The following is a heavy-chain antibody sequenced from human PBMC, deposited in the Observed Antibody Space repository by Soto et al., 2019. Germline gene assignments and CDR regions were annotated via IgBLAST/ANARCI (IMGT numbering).Heavy chain of an antibody. Sequence: EVQLLESGGGLVQPGGSLRLSCAASGFTFSSYAMSWVRQAPGKGLEWVSAISGRGGSTYYADSVKGRFTISRDNSKTTLYLQMNSLRAEDTAVYYCAKDYVGATTFVDYWGQGTLVTVSS. CDR2: ISGRGGST. CDR3: AKDYVGATTFVDY. CDR1: GFTFSSYA. D-gene: IGHD1-26*01. V-gene: IGHV3-23*01. J-gene: IGHJ4*02.